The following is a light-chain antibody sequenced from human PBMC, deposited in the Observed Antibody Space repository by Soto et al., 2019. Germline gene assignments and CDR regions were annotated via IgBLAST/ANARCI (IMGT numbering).Light chain of an antibody. Sequence: AIQMTQSPSSLSASVGDRVTITCRASQGIKNDLGCYQQKPGKAPKLLISAASSLESGVPSRFSGSGSGTDFTLTITSLQPEDFATYYCLQDDNYPFTFGGGTRVEVK. V-gene: IGKV1-6*01. CDR2: AAS. CDR3: LQDDNYPFT. J-gene: IGKJ4*01. CDR1: QGIKND.